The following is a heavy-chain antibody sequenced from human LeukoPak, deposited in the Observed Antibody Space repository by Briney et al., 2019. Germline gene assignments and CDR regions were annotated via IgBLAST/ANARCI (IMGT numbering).Heavy chain of an antibody. CDR3: AGEISCRSCADY. V-gene: IGHV4-59*01. CDR1: GGSIRSYY. D-gene: IGHD2-2*01. Sequence: SETLSLTCTVSGGSIRSYYWSWIRQPPGKGLEWIGYINYSGSTNIIPSLWSRVTMSVDTSNNQFSLRLSSVTPADTAVYYCAGEISCRSCADYWGQGTLVTVSS. CDR2: INYSGST. J-gene: IGHJ4*02.